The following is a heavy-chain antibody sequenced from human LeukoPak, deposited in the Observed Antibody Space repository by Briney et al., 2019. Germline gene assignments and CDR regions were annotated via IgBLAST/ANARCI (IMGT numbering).Heavy chain of an antibody. J-gene: IGHJ6*03. D-gene: IGHD3-3*01. V-gene: IGHV5-51*01. CDR3: ARQDFWSGYPPSYYMDV. CDR2: IYPSDSDT. CDR1: GYSFTSYW. Sequence: GESLKISCKGSGYSFTSYWIGWVRQMPGKGLEWMGIIYPSDSDTRYSPSFQGQVTISADKSISTAYLQGSSLKASDTAMYYCARQDFWSGYPPSYYMDVWGKGTTVTVSS.